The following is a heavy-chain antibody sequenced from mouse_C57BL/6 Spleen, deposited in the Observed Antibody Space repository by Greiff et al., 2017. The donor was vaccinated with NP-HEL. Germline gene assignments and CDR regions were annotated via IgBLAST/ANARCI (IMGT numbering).Heavy chain of an antibody. D-gene: IGHD2-5*01. CDR3: AKKSSSTIVTTYYYAMDY. V-gene: IGHV2-5*01. J-gene: IGHJ4*01. CDR1: GFSLTSYG. CDR2: IWRGGST. Sequence: VQRVESGPGLVQPSQSLSITCTVSGFSLTSYGVHWVRQSPGKGLEWLGVIWRGGSTDYNAAFMSRLSITKDNSKSQVFFKMNSLQADDTAIYYCAKKSSSTIVTTYYYAMDYWGQGTSFTVSS.